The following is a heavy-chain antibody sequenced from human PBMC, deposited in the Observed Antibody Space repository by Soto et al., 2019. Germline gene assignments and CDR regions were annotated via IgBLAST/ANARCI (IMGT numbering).Heavy chain of an antibody. CDR1: GFTFSSYA. V-gene: IGHV3-30-3*01. CDR2: ISYDGSNK. J-gene: IGHJ6*01. CDR3: ARDIYCSGGSCYFVLYYYGMDV. Sequence: QVQLVESGGGVVQPGRSLRLSCAASGFTFSSYAMHWVRQAPGKGLEWVAVISYDGSNKYYADSVKGRFTISRDNSKNTLYLQMNSLRAEETAVYYCARDIYCSGGSCYFVLYYYGMDVWGQGTTVTVSS. D-gene: IGHD2-15*01.